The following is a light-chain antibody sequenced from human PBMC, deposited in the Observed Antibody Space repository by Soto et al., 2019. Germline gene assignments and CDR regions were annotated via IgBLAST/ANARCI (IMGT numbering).Light chain of an antibody. V-gene: IGLV1-40*01. CDR1: SSNTGAGYN. Sequence: QSVLTQPPSVSGAPGQRVTISCTGSSSNTGAGYNVHWYQQLPGTAPKLLIFDNRHRPSGVPDRFSGSKSGTSASLAITGLQAEGEGDYYCQSYDSSLSGSWVFGGGTKVTVL. CDR3: QSYDSSLSGSWV. CDR2: DNR. J-gene: IGLJ3*02.